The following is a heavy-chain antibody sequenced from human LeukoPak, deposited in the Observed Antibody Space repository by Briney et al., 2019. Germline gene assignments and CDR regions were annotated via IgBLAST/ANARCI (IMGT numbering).Heavy chain of an antibody. CDR2: INHSGST. J-gene: IGHJ5*02. CDR3: AREGGVRGVIISSWFDP. D-gene: IGHD3-10*01. CDR1: GGSFSGYY. Sequence: PSETLSLTCAVYGGSFSGYYWSWIRQPPGKGLEWIGEINHSGSTNYNPSLKSRVTISVDTSKNQFSLKLSSVTAADTAVYYCAREGGVRGVIISSWFDPWGQGTLVTVSS. V-gene: IGHV4-34*01.